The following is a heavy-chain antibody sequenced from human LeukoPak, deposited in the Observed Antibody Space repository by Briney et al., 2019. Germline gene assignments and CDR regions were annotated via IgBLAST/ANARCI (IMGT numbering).Heavy chain of an antibody. Sequence: GGSLRLSCVASGLSFSSYSMIWGRQAPGKGLEWVSSISSSSSYIYYADSVKGRFTISRDNAKNSLYLQMYSLRAEDTAVYYCARQGYYYDSSGPDYWGQGTLVTVSS. CDR1: GLSFSSYS. V-gene: IGHV3-21*01. D-gene: IGHD3-22*01. J-gene: IGHJ4*02. CDR2: ISSSSSYI. CDR3: ARQGYYYDSSGPDY.